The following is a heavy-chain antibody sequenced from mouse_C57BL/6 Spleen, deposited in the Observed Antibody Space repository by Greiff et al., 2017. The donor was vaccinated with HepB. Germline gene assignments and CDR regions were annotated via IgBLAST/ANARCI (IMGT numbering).Heavy chain of an antibody. V-gene: IGHV5-4*01. CDR2: ISDGGSYT. D-gene: IGHD1-1*01. CDR1: GFTFSSYA. Sequence: EVKLVESGGGLVKPGGSLKLSCAASGFTFSSYAMSWVRQTPEKRLEWVATISDGGSYTYYPDNVKGRFTISRDNAKNNLYLQMSHLKSEDTAMYYCSRDQDYGSSPWYFDVWGTGTTVTVSS. J-gene: IGHJ1*03. CDR3: SRDQDYGSSPWYFDV.